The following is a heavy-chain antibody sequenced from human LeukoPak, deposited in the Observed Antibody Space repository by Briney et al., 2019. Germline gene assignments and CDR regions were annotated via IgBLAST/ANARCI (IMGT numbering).Heavy chain of an antibody. Sequence: SETLSLTCTVSGGSISSYYWSWIRQPPGKGLEWIGYIYTSGSTDYNPSLKSRVTISVDTSNNQFSLKLSSVTAADTAVYYCARHRIVGATGLFDPWGEGTLVTVSS. D-gene: IGHD1-26*01. J-gene: IGHJ5*02. CDR1: GGSISSYY. CDR2: IYTSGST. V-gene: IGHV4-4*09. CDR3: ARHRIVGATGLFDP.